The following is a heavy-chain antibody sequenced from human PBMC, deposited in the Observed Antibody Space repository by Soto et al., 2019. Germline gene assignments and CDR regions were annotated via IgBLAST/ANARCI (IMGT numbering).Heavy chain of an antibody. Sequence: QVQLQESGPGLVKPSATLSLTCTVSGGSISNYYWSWIRQSPGTGLEWIANIYHSGTTNYNLSLKGRVSISIASSKNQVSLRLKSVTAADRAVYYCARGGYRTLAWFDPWGQGTLVTVSS. D-gene: IGHD5-18*01. CDR2: IYHSGTT. J-gene: IGHJ5*02. V-gene: IGHV4-59*01. CDR3: ARGGYRTLAWFDP. CDR1: GGSISNYY.